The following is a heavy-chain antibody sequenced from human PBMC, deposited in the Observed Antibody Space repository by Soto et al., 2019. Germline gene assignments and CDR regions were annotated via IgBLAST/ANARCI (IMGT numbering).Heavy chain of an antibody. CDR2: LSAYNGDT. CDR3: ARWSAIVGGAEALDV. J-gene: IGHJ3*01. D-gene: IGHD1-26*01. Sequence: QVQLVQSGAEVKKPGASVRVSCKTSGYTFINYGITWVRQAPGQGLEWMGWLSAYNGDTSSSEKLQDRFTMTTDTSTNTVYMDVRSLTSADTAVYYCARWSAIVGGAEALDVWGQGTMVIVSS. V-gene: IGHV1-18*01. CDR1: GYTFINYG.